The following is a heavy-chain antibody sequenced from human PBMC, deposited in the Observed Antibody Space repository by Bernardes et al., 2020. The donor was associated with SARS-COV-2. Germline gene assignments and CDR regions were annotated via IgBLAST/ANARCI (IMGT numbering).Heavy chain of an antibody. Sequence: GGSLRLSCAASGFTFSGNYMSWVRQTPGKGLECVSIIDHDAATHYADSVNGRFTISRDNSRNTVYLQMNSLRADDTAVYYCASGYFGRGGYALDYWGRGILVAVSS. D-gene: IGHD3-16*01. CDR1: GFTFSGNY. V-gene: IGHV3-66*01. J-gene: IGHJ4*02. CDR3: ASGYFGRGGYALDY. CDR2: IDHDAAT.